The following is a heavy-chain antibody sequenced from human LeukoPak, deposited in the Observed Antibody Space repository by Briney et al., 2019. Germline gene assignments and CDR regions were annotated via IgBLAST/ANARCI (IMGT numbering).Heavy chain of an antibody. CDR3: ARGPARGGHCSSTSCYGHWFDP. V-gene: IGHV3-66*02. CDR1: GFTVSSNY. CDR2: IYSGGST. J-gene: IGHJ5*02. Sequence: GGSLRLSCAASGFTVSSNYMSWVRQAPGKGLEWVSVIYSGGSTYYADSVKGRFTISRDNSKNTLYLQMNSLRAEDTAVYYCARGPARGGHCSSTSCYGHWFDPWGQGTLVTVSS. D-gene: IGHD2-2*01.